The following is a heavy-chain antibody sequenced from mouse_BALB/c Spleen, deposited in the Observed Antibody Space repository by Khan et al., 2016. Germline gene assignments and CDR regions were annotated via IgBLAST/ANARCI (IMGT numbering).Heavy chain of an antibody. CDR2: ISDGGSYT. J-gene: IGHJ3*01. V-gene: IGHV5-4*02. CDR3: AREGLRRGFAY. D-gene: IGHD2-4*01. Sequence: EVELVESGGGFVKPGGSLKLSCAASGFTFSDYYMYWVRQTPEKRLEWVATISDGGSYTYYPDSVKGRFTISRDNAKNKLYLQMSRLKSEDTAMYYCAREGLRRGFAYWGQGTLVTVSA. CDR1: GFTFSDYY.